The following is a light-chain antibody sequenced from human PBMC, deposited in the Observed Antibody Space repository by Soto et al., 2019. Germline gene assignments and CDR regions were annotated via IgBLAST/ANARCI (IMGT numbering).Light chain of an antibody. J-gene: IGLJ1*01. CDR3: GTWDSSLRAGV. CDR2: ENN. V-gene: IGLV1-51*02. Sequence: QSVLTQPPSVSAAPGRKVTISCSGSSSNIGNNYVSWYQQLPGTAPKLLIYENNKRPSGIPDRFSGSKSGTSATLGITGLKTGEEADYYGGTWDSSLRAGVFGTGTTVTV. CDR1: SSNIGNNY.